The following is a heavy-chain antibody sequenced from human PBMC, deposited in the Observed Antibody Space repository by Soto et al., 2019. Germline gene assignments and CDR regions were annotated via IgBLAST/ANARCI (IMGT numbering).Heavy chain of an antibody. J-gene: IGHJ5*02. Sequence: SETLSLTCAVYGGSFSGYYWSWIRQPPGKGLEWIGEINHSGSTNYNPSLKSRVTISVDTSKNQFSLKLSSVTAADTAVYYCARGWRNCSGGSCYLYNWFDPWGQGTLVTVSS. V-gene: IGHV4-34*01. CDR2: INHSGST. CDR3: ARGWRNCSGGSCYLYNWFDP. D-gene: IGHD2-15*01. CDR1: GGSFSGYY.